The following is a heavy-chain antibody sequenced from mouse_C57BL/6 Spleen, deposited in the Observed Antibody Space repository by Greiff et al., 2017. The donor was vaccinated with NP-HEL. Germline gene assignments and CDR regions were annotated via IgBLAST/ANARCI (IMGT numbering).Heavy chain of an antibody. J-gene: IGHJ3*01. CDR3: ARCTYGNYGLAD. D-gene: IGHD2-1*01. CDR1: GFTFSDFY. V-gene: IGHV7-1*01. CDR2: SRNKAHDYTT. Sequence: EVQVVESGGGLVQSGRSLRLSCATSGFTFSDFYMEWVRHAPGKGLEWIAASRNKAHDYTTEYSASVKGRFIVSRDTSQSILYLQMKALRAEDTAIYDWARCTYGNYGLADWGQGTLVTVSA.